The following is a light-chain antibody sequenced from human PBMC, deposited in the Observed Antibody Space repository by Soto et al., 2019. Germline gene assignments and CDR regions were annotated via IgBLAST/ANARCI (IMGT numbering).Light chain of an antibody. V-gene: IGKV3-15*01. Sequence: EIVMTQSPATLSVSPGERATLSCRASQSVSSNLAWYPQKPGQAPRLLIYGASTRATGIPARFSGSGSGTEFSLTISSLQSEDVAVYYCQQYNNWPPVTFGQGTKVEIK. CDR2: GAS. J-gene: IGKJ1*01. CDR1: QSVSSN. CDR3: QQYNNWPPVT.